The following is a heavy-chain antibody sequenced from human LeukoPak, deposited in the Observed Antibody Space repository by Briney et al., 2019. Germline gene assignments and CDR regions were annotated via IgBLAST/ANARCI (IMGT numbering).Heavy chain of an antibody. J-gene: IGHJ5*02. CDR1: GFTFSSYE. D-gene: IGHD4-17*01. CDR3: ARNLRAVGWFDP. V-gene: IGHV3-48*03. Sequence: GGSLRLSCAASGFTFSSYEMNWVRQAPGKGLEWVSYISSSGSTIYYADSVKGRFTISRDNAKNSLYLQMNSLRVEDTAVYYCARNLRAVGWFDPWGQGTLVTVSS. CDR2: ISSSGSTI.